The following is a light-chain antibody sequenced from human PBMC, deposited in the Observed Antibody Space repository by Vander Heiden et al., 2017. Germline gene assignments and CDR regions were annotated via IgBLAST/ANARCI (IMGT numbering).Light chain of an antibody. J-gene: IGLJ2*01. V-gene: IGLV3-1*01. Sequence: LICPPSLSVSPGQTASITCSGDKLGDKYAYWYQQKPGQSPVLVIYQDSKRPSGIPERFSGSNSGNTATLTISGTHTMDEADYYCQAWDSFVVFGGGTKLTVL. CDR1: KLGDKY. CDR3: QAWDSFVV. CDR2: QDS.